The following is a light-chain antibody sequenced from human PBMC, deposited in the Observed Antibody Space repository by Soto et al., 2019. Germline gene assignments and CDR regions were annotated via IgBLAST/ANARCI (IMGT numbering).Light chain of an antibody. CDR1: SSDVGGYNY. J-gene: IGLJ2*01. Sequence: QSALTQPASVSGSPGQSITISCTGTSSDVGGYNYVSWYQQHPGKAPKLMIYDVSNRPSGVSNRFSGSKSGNTASLTISGLQADEDADYYCSSYTSSSPLVVFGGGTKVTVL. V-gene: IGLV2-14*01. CDR2: DVS. CDR3: SSYTSSSPLVV.